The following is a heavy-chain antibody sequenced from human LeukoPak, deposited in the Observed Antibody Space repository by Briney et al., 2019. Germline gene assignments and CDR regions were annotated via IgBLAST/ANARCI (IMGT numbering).Heavy chain of an antibody. CDR2: ISSGAGTI. J-gene: IGHJ4*02. D-gene: IGHD3-10*01. V-gene: IGHV3-11*04. CDR1: GFTFSDYY. CDR3: ARANYGLDY. Sequence: GGPLRLSCAASGFTFSDYYMSWVRQAPGKGLEWVSYISSGAGTISYADSVKGRFTISRDNAKNSLSLQMNSLRAEDTAVYYCARANYGLDYWGQGTLVTVSS.